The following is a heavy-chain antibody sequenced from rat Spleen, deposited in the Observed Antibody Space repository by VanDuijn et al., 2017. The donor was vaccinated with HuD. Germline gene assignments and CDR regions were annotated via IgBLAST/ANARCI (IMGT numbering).Heavy chain of an antibody. V-gene: IGHV5-31*01. D-gene: IGHD1-10*01. CDR1: GFTFNNYW. Sequence: EVQLVESGGGLVQPGRSLRLSCVASGFTFNNYWMTWIRQAPGKGLEWVASISFEGNTTYYGDSVKGRFTISRDTAKSTLYLQMNSLRSEDTATYYCARHGEQLSLDFFDYWGQGVMVTVSS. CDR3: ARHGEQLSLDFFDY. CDR2: ISFEGNTT. J-gene: IGHJ2*01.